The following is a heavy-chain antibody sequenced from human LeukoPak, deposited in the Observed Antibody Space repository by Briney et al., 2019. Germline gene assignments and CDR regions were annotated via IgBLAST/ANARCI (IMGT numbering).Heavy chain of an antibody. CDR1: RGTFSSYA. V-gene: IGHV1-18*01. CDR2: ISAYNGNT. J-gene: IGHJ4*02. Sequence: GASVKVSCKASRGTFSSYAISWVRQAPGQGLEWMGWISAYNGNTNYGQKLQGRVTMTADTSTSTAYMELRSLRSDDTAVYYCARDNPRGSYYVDYWGQGTLVTVSS. CDR3: ARDNPRGSYYVDY. D-gene: IGHD3-16*01.